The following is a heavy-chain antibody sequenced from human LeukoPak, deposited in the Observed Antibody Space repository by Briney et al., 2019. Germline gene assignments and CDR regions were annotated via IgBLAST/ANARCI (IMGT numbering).Heavy chain of an antibody. CDR1: GGTFSSYA. J-gene: IGHJ4*02. Sequence: SSVKVSCKASGGTFSSYAISWVRQAPGQGLEWMGRIIPIFDTANYAQKFQGRVTITTDESTSTAYMELSSLRSEDTAVYYCARDLSSRLRYFDERLDYWGQGTLVTVSS. CDR3: ARDLSSRLRYFDERLDY. V-gene: IGHV1-69*05. CDR2: IIPIFDTA. D-gene: IGHD3-9*01.